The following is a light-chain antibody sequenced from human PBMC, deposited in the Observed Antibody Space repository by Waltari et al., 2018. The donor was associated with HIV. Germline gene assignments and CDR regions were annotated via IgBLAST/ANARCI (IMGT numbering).Light chain of an antibody. CDR2: LNSDGSH. J-gene: IGLJ3*02. V-gene: IGLV4-69*01. CDR1: SGHSSYA. CDR3: QTWGTGIWV. Sequence: QLVLTQSPSASASLGASVKLTCTLRSGHSSYAIACHQLQPEKGPRHLMKLNSDGSHSKGDGIPERFSGSSSGAERYLTISSLQSEDEADYYCQTWGTGIWVFGGGTKLTVL.